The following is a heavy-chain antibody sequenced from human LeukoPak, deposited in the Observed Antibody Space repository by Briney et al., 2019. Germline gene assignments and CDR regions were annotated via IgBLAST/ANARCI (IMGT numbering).Heavy chain of an antibody. Sequence: PGGSLRLSCAASGFTFSSYAMSWVRQAPGKGLEWVSAISGSGGSTYYADSVKGRFTISRDNSKNTLYLQMNSLRAEDTAVYYCAKGPYDFWSGYYRNNYYYYGMDVWGQGTTVTVSS. CDR2: ISGSGGST. V-gene: IGHV3-23*01. CDR3: AKGPYDFWSGYYRNNYYYYGMDV. CDR1: GFTFSSYA. J-gene: IGHJ6*02. D-gene: IGHD3-3*01.